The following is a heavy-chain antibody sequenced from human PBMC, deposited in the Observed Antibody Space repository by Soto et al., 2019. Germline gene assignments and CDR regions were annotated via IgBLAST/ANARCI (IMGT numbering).Heavy chain of an antibody. D-gene: IGHD3-22*01. CDR2: INTGNGNA. J-gene: IGHJ4*02. V-gene: IGHV1-3*04. CDR3: ARMNFDSSGYLVY. Sequence: ASVKVSCNASGYTFTTYAIHWVRQAPGQRLELMGWINTGNGNAKYSQKFQGRVTITRDTAARTAYMEMTSLTYEDRAVYYCARMNFDSSGYLVYWGQGTLVTVSS. CDR1: GYTFTTYA.